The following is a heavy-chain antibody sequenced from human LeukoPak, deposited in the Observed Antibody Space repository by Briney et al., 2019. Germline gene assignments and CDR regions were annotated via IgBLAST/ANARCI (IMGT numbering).Heavy chain of an antibody. CDR2: INPSGGST. CDR3: ARGFRVYGGNLVIDY. CDR1: GYTFTSYY. D-gene: IGHD4-23*01. Sequence: ASVQVSCKPSGYTFTSYYMHWVRQAPGQGLEWMGIINPSGGSTSYAQKFQGRVTMTRDMSTSTVYMELSSLRSEDTAVYYCARGFRVYGGNLVIDYWGQGTLVTVSS. V-gene: IGHV1-46*01. J-gene: IGHJ4*02.